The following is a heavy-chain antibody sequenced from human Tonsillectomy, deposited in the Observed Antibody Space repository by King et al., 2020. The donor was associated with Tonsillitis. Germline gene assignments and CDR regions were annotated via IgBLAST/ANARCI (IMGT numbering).Heavy chain of an antibody. CDR3: ANSDFPYYGDYNRYGMDF. CDR1: GFTFSSYG. Sequence: VQLVESGGGVVQPGRSLRLSCAASGFTFSSYGMHWVRQAPGKGLEWVAVISYDGSNKYYADSVKGRFTISRDNSKNPLYLQMNSLRAEDTAVYYCANSDFPYYGDYNRYGMDFGGQGTTVPASS. J-gene: IGHJ6*02. D-gene: IGHD4-17*01. V-gene: IGHV3-30*18. CDR2: ISYDGSNK.